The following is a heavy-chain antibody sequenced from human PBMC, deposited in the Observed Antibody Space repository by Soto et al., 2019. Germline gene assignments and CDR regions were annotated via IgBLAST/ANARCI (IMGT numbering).Heavy chain of an antibody. CDR1: GGSISSYY. CDR3: ARGSMVRGVRGTSFDI. V-gene: IGHV4-59*01. Sequence: SEPLSLTCTVSGGSISSYYWSWFRQPPGKGLEWIGYIYYSGSTNYNPSLKSRVTISVDTSKNQFSLKLSSVTAADTAVYYCARGSMVRGVRGTSFDIWGQGTMVT. D-gene: IGHD3-10*01. J-gene: IGHJ3*02. CDR2: IYYSGST.